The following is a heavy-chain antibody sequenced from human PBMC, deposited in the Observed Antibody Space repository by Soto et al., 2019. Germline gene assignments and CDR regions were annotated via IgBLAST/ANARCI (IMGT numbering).Heavy chain of an antibody. D-gene: IGHD6-13*01. CDR1: GGPFSSYT. V-gene: IGHV1-69*12. CDR2: IIPLFGTT. Sequence: QVQLVQSGAEVKKPGSSVKVSCKVSGGPFSSYTLSWVRQAPGQGPEWMGEIIPLFGTTNYVQGFQGRLTIAADVSTNTAYMELRSLRSDDTALYYCVRDSIAASGFDSWGQGTLVTGS. J-gene: IGHJ4*02. CDR3: VRDSIAASGFDS.